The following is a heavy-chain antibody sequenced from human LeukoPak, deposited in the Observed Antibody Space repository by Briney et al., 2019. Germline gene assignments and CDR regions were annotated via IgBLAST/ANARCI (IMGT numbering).Heavy chain of an antibody. D-gene: IGHD6-19*01. V-gene: IGHV4-39*07. Sequence: PSETPSLTCTVPGGSISSSIYCWGWIRQPPGKWLEWIGSIYYSGSTNYNPSLKSRVTISVDTSKNQFSLKLSSVTAADTAVYYCARNIAVAGRGELVDYWGQGTLVTVSS. CDR2: IYYSGST. J-gene: IGHJ4*02. CDR1: GGSISSSIYC. CDR3: ARNIAVAGRGELVDY.